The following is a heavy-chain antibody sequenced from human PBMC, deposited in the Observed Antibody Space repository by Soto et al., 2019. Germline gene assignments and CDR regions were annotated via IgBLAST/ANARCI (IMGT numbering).Heavy chain of an antibody. Sequence: EVQLLESGGGLVQPGGSLRLSCAASGFTCSSYAMSWVRQAPGKGLEWVSAISGSGGSTYYADSVKGRFTVSRDNSKNTLYLQMNSLRAEDTAVYYCAKAGEYGDSYFDYWGQGTLVTVSS. J-gene: IGHJ4*02. D-gene: IGHD4-17*01. V-gene: IGHV3-23*01. CDR3: AKAGEYGDSYFDY. CDR1: GFTCSSYA. CDR2: ISGSGGST.